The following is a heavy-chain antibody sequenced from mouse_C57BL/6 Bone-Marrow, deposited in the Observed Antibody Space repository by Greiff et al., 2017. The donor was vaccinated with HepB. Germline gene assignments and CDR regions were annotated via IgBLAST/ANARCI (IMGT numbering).Heavy chain of an antibody. CDR2: ISYSGST. V-gene: IGHV3-1*01. D-gene: IGHD2-4*01. Sequence: DVQLQESGPGMVKPSQSLSLTCTVTGYSITSGYDWHWIRHFPGNKLEWMGYISYSGSTNYNPSLKSRISITHDTSKNHFFLKLNSVTTEDTATYYCAREGDYSFAYWGQGTLVTVSA. CDR3: AREGDYSFAY. CDR1: GYSITSGYD. J-gene: IGHJ3*01.